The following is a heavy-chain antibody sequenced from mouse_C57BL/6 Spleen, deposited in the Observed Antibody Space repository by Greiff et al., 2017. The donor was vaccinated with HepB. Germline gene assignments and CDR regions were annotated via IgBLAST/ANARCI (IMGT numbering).Heavy chain of an antibody. J-gene: IGHJ1*03. Sequence: KQSCKASGYTFTSYWMHWVKQRPIQGLEWIGNIDPSDSETHYNQKFKDKATLTVDKSSSTAYMQLSSLTSEDSAVYYCAREESYWYFDVWGTGTTVTVSS. CDR2: IDPSDSET. CDR3: AREESYWYFDV. V-gene: IGHV1-52*01. CDR1: GYTFTSYW.